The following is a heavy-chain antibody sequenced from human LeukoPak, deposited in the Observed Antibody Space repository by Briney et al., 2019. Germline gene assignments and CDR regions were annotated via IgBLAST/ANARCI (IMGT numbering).Heavy chain of an antibody. V-gene: IGHV4-34*01. CDR3: ARGDYDYVWGSYRSYLFDY. J-gene: IGHJ4*02. CDR2: INHSGST. CDR1: GGSFSGYY. D-gene: IGHD3-16*02. Sequence: SETLSLTCAVYGGSFSGYYWSWIRQPPGKGLEWIGEINHSGSTNYNPSLKSRVTISVDTSKNQFSLKLSSVTAADTAVYYCARGDYDYVWGSYRSYLFDYWGQGTLVTVSS.